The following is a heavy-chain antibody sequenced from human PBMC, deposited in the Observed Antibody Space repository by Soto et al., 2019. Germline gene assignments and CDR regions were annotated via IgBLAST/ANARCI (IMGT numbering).Heavy chain of an antibody. D-gene: IGHD4-17*01. J-gene: IGHJ6*02. Sequence: SVKVSCKASGGTFSSYAISWVRQAPGQGLEWMGGIIPIFGTANYAQKFQGRVTITADESTSTAYMELSSLRSEDTAVYYCARDVVWYGDYPPGNGMDVWGQGTTVTVSS. V-gene: IGHV1-69*01. CDR3: ARDVVWYGDYPPGNGMDV. CDR2: IIPIFGTA. CDR1: GGTFSSYA.